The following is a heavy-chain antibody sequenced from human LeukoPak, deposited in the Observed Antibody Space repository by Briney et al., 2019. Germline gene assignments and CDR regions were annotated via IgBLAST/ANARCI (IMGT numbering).Heavy chain of an antibody. CDR1: GFTFSSYS. CDR2: IKKDGSEK. Sequence: GGSLRLSCAASGFTFSSYSMNWVRQAPGKGLEWVANIKKDGSEKYYVDSVKGRFTISRDNAKNSVYLQMNSLRAEDTAVYYCARWGNLPLDYWGQGSLVTVSS. V-gene: IGHV3-7*01. CDR3: ARWGNLPLDY. J-gene: IGHJ4*02. D-gene: IGHD3-16*01.